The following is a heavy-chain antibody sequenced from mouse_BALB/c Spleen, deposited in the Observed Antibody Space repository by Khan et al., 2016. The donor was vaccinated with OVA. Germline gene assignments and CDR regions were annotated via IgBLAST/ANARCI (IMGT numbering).Heavy chain of an antibody. CDR1: GYTFTSYT. Sequence: QVQLKQSGAELARPGASVKMSCKASGYTFTSYTIHWIKLRPGQGLEWIGFINPSNGYTNYNQKFKDKATLTADKSSTTVYMQLSSLPSDDSAVYNCVRDGAYHRNDGWFAYWGQGTLVTVSA. V-gene: IGHV1-4*01. CDR2: INPSNGYT. CDR3: VRDGAYHRNDGWFAY. D-gene: IGHD2-14*01. J-gene: IGHJ3*01.